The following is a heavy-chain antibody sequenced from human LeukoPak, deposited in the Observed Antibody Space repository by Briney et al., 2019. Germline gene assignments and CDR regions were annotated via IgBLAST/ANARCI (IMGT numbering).Heavy chain of an antibody. Sequence: GGSLRLSCAASGFTFSNAWMSWVRQAPGKGLEWVGRIKSKTDGGTTDYAAPVKGRFTISRDDSKNTLYLQMNSLRAEDTAVYYCARTFGELFDYYGMDVWGKGTTVTVSS. CDR3: ARTFGELFDYYGMDV. V-gene: IGHV3-15*01. CDR1: GFTFSNAW. J-gene: IGHJ6*04. D-gene: IGHD3-10*01. CDR2: IKSKTDGGTT.